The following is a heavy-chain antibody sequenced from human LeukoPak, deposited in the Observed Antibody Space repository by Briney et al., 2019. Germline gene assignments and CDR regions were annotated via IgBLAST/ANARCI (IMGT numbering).Heavy chain of an antibody. CDR1: GFTFSSYA. J-gene: IGHJ4*02. D-gene: IGHD2-2*01. V-gene: IGHV3-30-3*01. CDR2: ISYDGSNK. Sequence: GRSLRLSCAASGFTFSSYAMHWVRQAPGKGLEWVAVISYDGSNKYYADSVKGRFTISRDNSKNTLYLQMNSLRAEDTAVYYCARHAFRFWGQGTLATVSS. CDR3: ARHAFRF.